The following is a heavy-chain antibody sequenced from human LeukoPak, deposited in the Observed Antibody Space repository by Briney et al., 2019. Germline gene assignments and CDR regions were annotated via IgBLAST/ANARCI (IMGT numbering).Heavy chain of an antibody. CDR3: AREILVVVPAAILDWFDP. CDR1: GGSISSGDYY. V-gene: IGHV4-30-4*08. J-gene: IGHJ5*02. D-gene: IGHD2-2*02. Sequence: SETLSLTCTVSGGSISSGDYYWRWIRQPPGKGLEWIVYIYYSGSTYYNPSLKSRVTISVDTSKNQFSLKLSSVTAADTAVYYCAREILVVVPAAILDWFDPWGQGTLVTVSS. CDR2: IYYSGST.